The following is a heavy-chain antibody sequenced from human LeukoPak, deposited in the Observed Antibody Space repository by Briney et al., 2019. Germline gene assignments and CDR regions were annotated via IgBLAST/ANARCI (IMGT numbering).Heavy chain of an antibody. CDR3: ARRGCSSTSCPGPFDY. CDR1: GGSISSYY. J-gene: IGHJ4*02. CDR2: IYYSGST. Sequence: SETLSLTCTVSGGSISSYYWGWIRQPPGKGLEWIGSIYYSGSTYYNPPLKSRVTISVDTSKNQFSLKLSSVTAADTAVYYCARRGCSSTSCPGPFDYWGQGTLVTVSS. V-gene: IGHV4-39*01. D-gene: IGHD2-2*01.